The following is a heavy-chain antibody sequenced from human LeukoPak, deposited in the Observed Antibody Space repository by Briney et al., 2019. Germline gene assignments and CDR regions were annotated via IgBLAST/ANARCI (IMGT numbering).Heavy chain of an antibody. V-gene: IGHV1-69*13. D-gene: IGHD2-2*01. CDR2: IIPIFGTA. CDR3: ARGQIVVVPAAMSGYYYYMDV. J-gene: IGHJ6*03. Sequence: SVKVSCKASGGTFSSYAISWVRQAPGQGLEWMGGIIPIFGTANYAQKFQGRVTITADESTSTAYMELSSLRSEDTAVYYCARGQIVVVPAAMSGYYYYMDVWGKGTTVTVSS. CDR1: GGTFSSYA.